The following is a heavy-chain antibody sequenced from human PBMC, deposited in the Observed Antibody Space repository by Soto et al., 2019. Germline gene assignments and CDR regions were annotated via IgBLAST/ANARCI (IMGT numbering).Heavy chain of an antibody. V-gene: IGHV4-30-2*01. CDR1: GGSISSGGYS. CDR2: IYHSGST. J-gene: IGHJ4*02. CDR3: ARTLAAAGSRYFDY. D-gene: IGHD6-13*01. Sequence: PSETLSLTCAVSGGSISSGGYSWSWIRQPPGKGLEWIGYIYHSGSTYYNPSLKSRVTISVDRSRNQFSLKLSSVTAADTAVYYCARTLAAAGSRYFDYWGQGTLVTVSS.